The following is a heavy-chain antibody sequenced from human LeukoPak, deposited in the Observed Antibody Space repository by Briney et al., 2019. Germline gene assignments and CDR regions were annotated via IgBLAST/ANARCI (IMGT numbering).Heavy chain of an antibody. CDR1: GFTFSSYA. Sequence: GGSLRLSCAASGFTFSSYAMSWVRQAPGKGLEWVSSISGSGGNTYYADSVKGRSTISRDYSKNTLYLQMNSLRTEETAVYYCAKGPAMVRGTFDPWGQGTLVTVSS. CDR3: AKGPAMVRGTFDP. J-gene: IGHJ5*02. V-gene: IGHV3-23*01. D-gene: IGHD3-10*01. CDR2: ISGSGGNT.